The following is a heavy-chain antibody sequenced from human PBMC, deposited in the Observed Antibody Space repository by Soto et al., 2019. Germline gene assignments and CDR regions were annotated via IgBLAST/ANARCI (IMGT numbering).Heavy chain of an antibody. CDR2: ISGSGGST. CDR1: GFTFSSYA. D-gene: IGHD5-18*01. V-gene: IGHV3-23*01. Sequence: GGSLRLSCAASGFTFSSYAMSWVRQAPGKGLEWVSAISGSGGSTYYADSVKGRFTISRDNSKNTLYLQMNSLRAEDTAVYYCAKDEGYSYGYPWLSGWGQGTLVTVSS. CDR3: AKDEGYSYGYPWLSG. J-gene: IGHJ4*02.